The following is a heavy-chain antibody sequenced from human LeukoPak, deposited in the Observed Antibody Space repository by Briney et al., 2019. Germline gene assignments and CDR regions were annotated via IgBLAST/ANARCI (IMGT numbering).Heavy chain of an antibody. J-gene: IGHJ3*02. V-gene: IGHV4-30-4*08. Sequence: SETLSLTCTVSGGSISSYYWSWIRQSPWKGLEWIGYIYYSGSTYYNPSLKSRVTISVDTSKNQFSLKLSSVTAADTAVYYCARGHHGVPAATEDHAFDIWGQGTMVTVSS. CDR2: IYYSGST. CDR1: GGSISSYY. CDR3: ARGHHGVPAATEDHAFDI. D-gene: IGHD2-2*01.